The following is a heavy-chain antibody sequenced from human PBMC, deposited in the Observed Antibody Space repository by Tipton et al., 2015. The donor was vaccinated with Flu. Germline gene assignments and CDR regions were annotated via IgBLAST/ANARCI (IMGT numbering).Heavy chain of an antibody. J-gene: IGHJ6*02. CDR3: ARITNGTYYYGMDV. CDR1: GGAISSGDYS. V-gene: IGHV4-30-2*01. D-gene: IGHD2-8*01. Sequence: LVQPSQTLSLTCGVSGGAISSGDYSWSWIRQPPGKGLEWIGYIFHSGKTYFNPSLQSRVSISVDRSKNQFYLEMSSVTAADTAVYYCARITNGTYYYGMDVWGQGTTVTVSS. CDR2: IFHSGKT.